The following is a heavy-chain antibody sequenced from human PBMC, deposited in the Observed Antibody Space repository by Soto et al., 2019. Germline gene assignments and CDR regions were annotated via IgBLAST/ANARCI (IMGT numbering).Heavy chain of an antibody. Sequence: QVHLVQSGGELKKPGASVKVSCKASGYSFSDFGITWVRQAPGQGLEWMGWISGKNGNTNYAQKVQGRVTLTADTSTSTAYMEMMALTSDDTGIYYCARRDYYEDTGTFENWGQGTPVTVSS. J-gene: IGHJ4*02. D-gene: IGHD4-17*01. CDR2: ISGKNGNT. CDR1: GYSFSDFG. CDR3: ARRDYYEDTGTFEN. V-gene: IGHV1-18*04.